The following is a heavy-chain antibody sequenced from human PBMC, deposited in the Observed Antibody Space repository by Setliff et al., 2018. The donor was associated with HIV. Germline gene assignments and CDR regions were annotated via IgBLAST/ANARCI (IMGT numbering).Heavy chain of an antibody. CDR1: GDSLSSSSYY. D-gene: IGHD3-22*01. V-gene: IGHV4-61*01. J-gene: IGHJ4*02. Sequence: SETLSLTCTVSGDSLSSSSYYWSWIRQPPGKGLEWVGHIYSTGDTNYNPSLKSRVTLSADTSKNQLSLSLTSVTAADTAVYYCARVRLTMIMMVDYFDQWGQGTLVTVSS. CDR2: IYSTGDT. CDR3: ARVRLTMIMMVDYFDQ.